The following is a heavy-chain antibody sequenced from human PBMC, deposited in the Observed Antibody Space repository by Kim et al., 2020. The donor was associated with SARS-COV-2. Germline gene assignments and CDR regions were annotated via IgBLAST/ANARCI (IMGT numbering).Heavy chain of an antibody. V-gene: IGHV3-23*01. J-gene: IGHJ4*02. Sequence: ADSVKGRFTISRDTSQNTLYQQLNSLRAEDTAVYYCAKRPPYSTTWYQFDCWGQGTLVTVSS. D-gene: IGHD2-2*01. CDR3: AKRPPYSTTWYQFDC.